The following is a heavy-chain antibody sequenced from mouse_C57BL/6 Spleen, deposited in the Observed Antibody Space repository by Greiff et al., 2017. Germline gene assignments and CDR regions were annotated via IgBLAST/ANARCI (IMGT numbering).Heavy chain of an antibody. D-gene: IGHD2-3*01. J-gene: IGHJ4*01. CDR2: ISSGSSTI. CDR3: ARRCWGDGYAMAY. CDR1: GFTFSDYG. V-gene: IGHV5-17*01. Sequence: DVKLVESGGGLVKPGGSLKLSCAASGFTFSDYGMHWVRQAPEKGLEWVAYISSGSSTIYYADKVKGRFTITRDSAKNTLFLQMTSRRSEDTAMDYCARRCWGDGYAMAYWGQGTSGTVSS.